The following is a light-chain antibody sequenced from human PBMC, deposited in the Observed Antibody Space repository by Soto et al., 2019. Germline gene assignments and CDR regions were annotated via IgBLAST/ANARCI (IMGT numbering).Light chain of an antibody. CDR1: QNVFHCPANNNY. Sequence: DLVMTQAPHSLAVSLGERATINCKPSQNVFHCPANNNYVAWYQQKPGQPPRLILYCASTRESGVPDRVSGGASGTDFTLTISSLQAEDVAVYYCQQDYNTPHTFGGGTKVEIK. CDR3: QQDYNTPHT. J-gene: IGKJ4*01. V-gene: IGKV4-1*01. CDR2: CAS.